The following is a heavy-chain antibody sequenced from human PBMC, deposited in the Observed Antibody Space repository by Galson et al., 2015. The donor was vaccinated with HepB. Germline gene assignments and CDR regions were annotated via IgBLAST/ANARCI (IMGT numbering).Heavy chain of an antibody. J-gene: IGHJ6*02. Sequence: SLRLSCAASGFTFSRYDMHWVRQAPGKGLEWVALISYDGSGEYYADPVKGRFTISRDNSKNTLYLQMNSLRAEDTAVYYCAKRAQYSSTWGRTRFSSYFDMDVWGQGTTVTVSS. D-gene: IGHD6-13*01. V-gene: IGHV3-30*18. CDR2: ISYDGSGE. CDR1: GFTFSRYD. CDR3: AKRAQYSSTWGRTRFSSYFDMDV.